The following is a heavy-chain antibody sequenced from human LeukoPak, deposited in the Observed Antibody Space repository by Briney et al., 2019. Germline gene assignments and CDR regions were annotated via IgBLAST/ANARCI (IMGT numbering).Heavy chain of an antibody. V-gene: IGHV1-69*04. J-gene: IGHJ5*02. CDR2: IIPIFGIA. CDR3: AGLYYYDSSGYSSWFDP. CDR1: GGTFSSYA. Sequence: SVKVSCKASGGTFSSYAISRVRQAPGQGLEWMGRIIPIFGIANYAQKFQGRVTITADKSTSTAYMELSSLRSEDTAVYYCAGLYYYDSSGYSSWFDPWGQGTLVTVSS. D-gene: IGHD3-22*01.